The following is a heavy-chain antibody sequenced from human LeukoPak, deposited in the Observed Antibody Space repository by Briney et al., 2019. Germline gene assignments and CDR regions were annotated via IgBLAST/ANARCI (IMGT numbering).Heavy chain of an antibody. CDR2: ISSEGKTT. J-gene: IGHJ4*02. V-gene: IGHV3-64D*06. D-gene: IGHD6-13*01. CDR1: GFIFSPYA. Sequence: GGSLRLSCSASGFIFSPYAMHWVRQAPGKGLEYVSSISSEGKTTYYADSVKGRFTISRDNSKNTLYLQMNSLRPEDTAVYYCAKDRWVDHWGQGTLVTVSS. CDR3: AKDRWVDH.